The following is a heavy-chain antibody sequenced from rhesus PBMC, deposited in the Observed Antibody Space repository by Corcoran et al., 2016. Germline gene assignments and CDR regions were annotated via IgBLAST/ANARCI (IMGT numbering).Heavy chain of an antibody. J-gene: IGHJ4*01. CDR1: GGSISSNY. D-gene: IGHD4-23*01. Sequence: QVQLQESGPGLVKPSETLSLTCAVSGGSISSNYWRWIRQPPGKGLEWIGYIYGRSGSHSYTPSLKSRVTISTYTYKNQCSRKLSSVTAADTAVYYCAKEYTNYADWGQGVLVTVSS. CDR2: IYGRSGSH. CDR3: AKEYTNYAD. V-gene: IGHV4-160*01.